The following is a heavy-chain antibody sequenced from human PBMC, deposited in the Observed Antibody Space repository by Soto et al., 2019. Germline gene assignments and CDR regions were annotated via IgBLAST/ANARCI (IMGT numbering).Heavy chain of an antibody. J-gene: IGHJ5*02. CDR1: GCTFTSYG. Sequence: ASVKVSCKASGCTFTSYGISWVRQAPGQGLEWMGWISAYNGNTNYAQKLQGRVTMTTDTSTSTAYMELRSLRSDDTAVYYCASSIAAAGHWFDPWGQGTLVTVSS. CDR2: ISAYNGNT. V-gene: IGHV1-18*04. CDR3: ASSIAAAGHWFDP. D-gene: IGHD6-13*01.